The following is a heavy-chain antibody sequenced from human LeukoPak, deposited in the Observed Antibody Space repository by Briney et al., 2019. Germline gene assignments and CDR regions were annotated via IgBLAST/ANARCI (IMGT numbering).Heavy chain of an antibody. CDR3: ASYGEDRYYFDY. D-gene: IGHD3-10*01. V-gene: IGHV3-66*01. CDR1: GFTVSSNY. Sequence: GGSLRLSCAASGFTVSSNYMSWVRQAPGKGLEWVSVIYSGGSTYYADSVKGRFTTSRDNSKNTLYLQMNSLRAEDTAVYYCASYGEDRYYFDYWGQGTLVTVSS. J-gene: IGHJ4*02. CDR2: IYSGGST.